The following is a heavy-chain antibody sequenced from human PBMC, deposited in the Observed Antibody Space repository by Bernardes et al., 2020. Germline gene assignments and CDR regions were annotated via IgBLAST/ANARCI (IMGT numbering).Heavy chain of an antibody. J-gene: IGHJ5*02. CDR1: GGSIRSYY. CDR3: ARGGYCSGGSCYPQGFDP. D-gene: IGHD2-15*01. Sequence: SETLSLTCTVSGGSIRSYYWSWIRQPPGKGLEWIGYIYYSGSTNYNPSLKSRVTISVDTSKNQFSLKLSSVTAADTAVYYCARGGYCSGGSCYPQGFDPWGQGTLVTVSS. V-gene: IGHV4-59*01. CDR2: IYYSGST.